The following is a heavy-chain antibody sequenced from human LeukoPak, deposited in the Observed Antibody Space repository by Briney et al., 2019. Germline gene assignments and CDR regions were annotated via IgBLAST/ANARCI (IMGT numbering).Heavy chain of an antibody. V-gene: IGHV3-21*01. CDR2: ISSSSSYI. D-gene: IGHD1-7*01. J-gene: IGHJ4*02. CDR3: ARDRTQTTFDY. CDR1: GFTFSSYS. Sequence: GGSLRLSCAASGFTFSSYSMNWVRQAPGRGLEWVSSISSSSSYIYYADSVKGRFTISRDNAKNSLYLQMNSLRAEDTAVYYCARDRTQTTFDYWGQGTLVTVSS.